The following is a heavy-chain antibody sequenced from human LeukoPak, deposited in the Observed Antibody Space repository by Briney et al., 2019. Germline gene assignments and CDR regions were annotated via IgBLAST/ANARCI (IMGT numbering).Heavy chain of an antibody. CDR3: ARGSPPRRNYDSRGYYSYYFDY. V-gene: IGHV1-46*01. CDR2: INPSGGST. CDR1: GYTFTSYY. J-gene: IGHJ4*02. D-gene: IGHD3-22*01. Sequence: GASVKVSCKASGYTFTSYYMHWVRQAPGQGLEWMGIINPSGGSTSYAQKLQGRVTMTTDTSTSTVYMELRSLRSDDTAVYYCARGSPPRRNYDSRGYYSYYFDYWGQGTLVTVSS.